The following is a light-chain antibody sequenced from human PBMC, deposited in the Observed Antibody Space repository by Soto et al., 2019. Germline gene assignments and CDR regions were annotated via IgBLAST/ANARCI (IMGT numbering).Light chain of an antibody. CDR1: SSDVGAYNY. CDR2: EVT. Sequence: QSVLTQPASVSGSPGQSITISCTGTSSDVGAYNYVSWYQHHPGKAPKVMVYEVTKRPSGVSNRFSGSKSGDTASLIISGLQAEDEADYYCSSYTSSRPLVFGGGTQLTVL. V-gene: IGLV2-14*01. J-gene: IGLJ7*01. CDR3: SSYTSSRPLV.